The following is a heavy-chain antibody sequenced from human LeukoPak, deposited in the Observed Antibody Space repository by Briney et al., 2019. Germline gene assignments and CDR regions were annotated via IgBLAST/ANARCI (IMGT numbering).Heavy chain of an antibody. Sequence: GGSLRLSCAASGFTFSSYAMSWVRQAPGKGLEWVSAISGSGGSTYYADSVKGRFTTSRDNSKNTLYLQMNSLRAEDTAVYYCAKEMALSYSSSWYGDYWGQGTLVTVSS. CDR3: AKEMALSYSSSWYGDY. CDR1: GFTFSSYA. D-gene: IGHD6-13*01. V-gene: IGHV3-23*01. J-gene: IGHJ4*02. CDR2: ISGSGGST.